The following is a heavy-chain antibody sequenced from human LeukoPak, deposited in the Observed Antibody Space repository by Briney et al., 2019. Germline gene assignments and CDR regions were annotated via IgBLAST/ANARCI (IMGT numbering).Heavy chain of an antibody. CDR1: GGSINSYY. J-gene: IGHJ4*02. V-gene: IGHV4-4*07. CDR2: IYTTGST. CDR3: ARAGYTISYYSLDY. D-gene: IGHD1-26*01. Sequence: PSETLSLTCTVSGGSINSYYWGWIRQPAGKGLEWSGRIYTTGSTNYNPSLESRVTMSVDTSKNQFSLKLTSVTAADTAIYYCARAGYTISYYSLDYWGQGILVSVSS.